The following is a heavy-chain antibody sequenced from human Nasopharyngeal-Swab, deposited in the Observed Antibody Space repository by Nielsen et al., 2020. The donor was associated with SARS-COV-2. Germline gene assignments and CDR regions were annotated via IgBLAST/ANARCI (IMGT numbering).Heavy chain of an antibody. V-gene: IGHV3-43D*03. D-gene: IGHD4-17*01. CDR3: AKAVGAPYYYYYYMDV. CDR1: GFTFDDYA. Sequence: GESLKISCAASGFTFDDYAMHWVRQAPGKGLEWVSLISWDGGSTYYADSVKGRFTISRDNSKNSLYLQMNSLRAEDTALYYCAKAVGAPYYYYYYMDVWGKGTTVTVSS. CDR2: ISWDGGST. J-gene: IGHJ6*03.